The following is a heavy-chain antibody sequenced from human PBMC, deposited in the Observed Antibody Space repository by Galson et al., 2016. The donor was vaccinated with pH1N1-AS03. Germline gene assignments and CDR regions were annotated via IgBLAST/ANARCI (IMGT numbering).Heavy chain of an antibody. D-gene: IGHD3-16*01. CDR1: GYRFTNYW. J-gene: IGHJ4*02. Sequence: QSGAEVKKPGGSLKISCKGSGYRFTNYWIGWVRQMPGKGLEWMGIIYPGNSDSRYNKSFQGQVTISADTSISTVYLQLSSLQASDTAMYYCARPRLNYFDNWGQGTLVTVSS. V-gene: IGHV5-51*03. CDR3: ARPRLNYFDN. CDR2: IYPGNSDS.